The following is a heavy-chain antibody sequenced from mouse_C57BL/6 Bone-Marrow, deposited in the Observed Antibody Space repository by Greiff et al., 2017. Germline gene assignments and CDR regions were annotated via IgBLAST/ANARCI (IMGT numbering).Heavy chain of an antibody. D-gene: IGHD1-1*01. CDR1: GYSFTSYY. CDR3: AKESYYGSSYWYFDV. CDR2: IYPGSGNT. Sequence: VQLQESGPELVKPGASVKISCKASGYSFTSYYIHWVKQRPGQGLEWIGWIYPGSGNTKYNEKFKGKATLTADTSSSTAYMQLSSLTSEDSAVYYCAKESYYGSSYWYFDVWGTGTTVTVSS. J-gene: IGHJ1*03. V-gene: IGHV1-66*01.